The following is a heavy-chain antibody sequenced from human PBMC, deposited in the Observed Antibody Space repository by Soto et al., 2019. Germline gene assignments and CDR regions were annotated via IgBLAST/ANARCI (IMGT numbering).Heavy chain of an antibody. D-gene: IGHD3-10*01. Sequence: SVKVSCKASGGTFSSYAISWVRQAPGQGLEWMGGIIPIFGTANYAQKFQGRVTITADESTSTAYMELSSLRSEDTAVYYCAAATSGSDAFDIWGQGTMVTVSS. J-gene: IGHJ3*02. CDR3: AAATSGSDAFDI. V-gene: IGHV1-69*13. CDR2: IIPIFGTA. CDR1: GGTFSSYA.